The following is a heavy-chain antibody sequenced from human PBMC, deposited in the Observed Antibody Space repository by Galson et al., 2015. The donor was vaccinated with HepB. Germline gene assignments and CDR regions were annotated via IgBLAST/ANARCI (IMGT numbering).Heavy chain of an antibody. CDR2: ISYNGQNE. D-gene: IGHD2/OR15-2a*01. Sequence: SLRLSCASSGFTFSAYPMHWVRQAPGKGLEWVAVISYNGQNEIYADSVKGRFTISRDNSKNTLHMQLKSLRVDDTAVYYCVRAGNNSHGVNWFDPWGQGTLVTVSS. J-gene: IGHJ5*02. CDR3: VRAGNNSHGVNWFDP. V-gene: IGHV3-30*04. CDR1: GFTFSAYP.